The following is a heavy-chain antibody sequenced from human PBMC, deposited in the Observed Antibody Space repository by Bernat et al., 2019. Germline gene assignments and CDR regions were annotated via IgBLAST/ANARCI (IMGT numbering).Heavy chain of an antibody. V-gene: IGHV4-39*07. CDR1: GGSISSSSYY. D-gene: IGHD2-15*01. Sequence: QLQLQESGPGLVKPSETLSLTCTVSGGSISSSSYYWGWIRQPPGKGLEWIGSIYYSGSTYYNPSLKSRVTISVDTSKNQFSLKLSSVTAADTAVYYCARTVGCSGGSCRYSSVFRAFDIWGQGTMVTVSS. CDR2: IYYSGST. CDR3: ARTVGCSGGSCRYSSVFRAFDI. J-gene: IGHJ3*02.